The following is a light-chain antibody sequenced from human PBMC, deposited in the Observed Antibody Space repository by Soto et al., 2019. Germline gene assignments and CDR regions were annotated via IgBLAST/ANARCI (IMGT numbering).Light chain of an antibody. CDR1: SSDVGGYNY. V-gene: IGLV2-8*01. Sequence: ALTQPPSASGSPGQSVTISCTGTSSDVGGYNYVSWYQQHPGKAPKLMIYEVSKRPSGVPDRFSGSKSGNTASLTVSGLQAEDEADYYCSSYAGSNNLGVFGGGTKVTVL. CDR3: SSYAGSNNLGV. CDR2: EVS. J-gene: IGLJ3*02.